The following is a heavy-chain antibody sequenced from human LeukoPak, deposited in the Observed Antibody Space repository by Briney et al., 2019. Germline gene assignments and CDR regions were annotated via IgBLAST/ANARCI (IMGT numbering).Heavy chain of an antibody. Sequence: SQTLSLTCAISGDSVSSDSAAWSWIRQSPSRGLEWLARTYFRSKWYYDYALAVKGRITINPDTSKNQFSLKLSSVTAADTAVYYCAREGEHAFDIWGQGTMVTVSS. V-gene: IGHV6-1*01. CDR3: AREGEHAFDI. CDR1: GDSVSSDSAA. J-gene: IGHJ3*02. CDR2: TYFRSKWYY.